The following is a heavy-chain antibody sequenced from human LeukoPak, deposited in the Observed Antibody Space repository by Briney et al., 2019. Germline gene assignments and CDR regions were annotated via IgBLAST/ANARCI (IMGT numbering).Heavy chain of an antibody. CDR1: GFTFSSYE. D-gene: IGHD3-9*01. J-gene: IGHJ6*02. V-gene: IGHV3-48*03. CDR2: ISSSGNTI. Sequence: QSGGSLRLSCAASGFTFSSYEMNWVRQAPGKGLEWVSCISSSGNTIYYADSVKGRFTISRDNAKNSLFLQMNSLRAEDTAVYYCARARLTGPYYSYYGMDVWGHGTTVTVSS. CDR3: ARARLTGPYYSYYGMDV.